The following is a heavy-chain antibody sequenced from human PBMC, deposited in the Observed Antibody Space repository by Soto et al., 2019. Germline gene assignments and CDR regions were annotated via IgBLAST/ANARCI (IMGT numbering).Heavy chain of an antibody. J-gene: IGHJ4*02. CDR1: GFTFSSYA. CDR2: ISYDGSNK. V-gene: IGHV3-30-3*01. Sequence: PGGSLRLSCAASGFTFSSYAMHWVRQAPGKGLEWVAVISYDGSNKYYADSVKGRFTISRDNSKNTLYLQMNSLRAEDTAVYYCARGFQEFPDYWGQGTLVTVSS. CDR3: ARGFQEFPDY. D-gene: IGHD2-21*01.